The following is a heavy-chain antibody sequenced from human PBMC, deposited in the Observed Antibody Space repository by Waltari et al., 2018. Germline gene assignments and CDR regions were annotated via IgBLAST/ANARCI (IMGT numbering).Heavy chain of an antibody. V-gene: IGHV3-72*01. Sequence: EVQLAESGGGLVQPGGXLRLSXAVSGXTFSDSYMXWVRQDPGKGLGWVARSRNKANRYTTXYAASVKGXFIIXRDXSKXSXNXQMNSLETXXTAVXFWARAFQYGXTSHFDDXGQGTLVTVXA. J-gene: IGHJ4*02. CDR2: SRNKANRYTT. CDR1: GXTFSDSY. D-gene: IGHD2-8*01. CDR3: ARAFQYGXTSHFDD.